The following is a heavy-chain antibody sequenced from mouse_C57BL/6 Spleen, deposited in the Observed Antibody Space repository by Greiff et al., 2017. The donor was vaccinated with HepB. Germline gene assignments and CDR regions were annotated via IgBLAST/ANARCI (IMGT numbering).Heavy chain of an antibody. J-gene: IGHJ1*03. CDR3: AREEEDWYFDV. V-gene: IGHV1-59*01. CDR2: IDPSDSYT. Sequence: VQLQQPGAELVRPGTSVKLSCKASGYTFTSYWMHWVKQRPGQGLEWIGVIDPSDSYTNYNQKFKGKATLTVDTSSSTAYMQLSSLTSEDSAVYYCAREEEDWYFDVWGTGTTVTVSS. CDR1: GYTFTSYW.